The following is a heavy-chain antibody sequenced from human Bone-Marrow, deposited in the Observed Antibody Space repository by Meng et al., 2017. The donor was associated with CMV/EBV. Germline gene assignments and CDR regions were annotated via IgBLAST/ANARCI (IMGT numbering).Heavy chain of an antibody. Sequence: ASVKVSCKASGYTFTSYGISWVRQAPGQGLEWMGWISAYNGNTNYAQKLQGRVTMTTDTSTSTAYMELRSLRSDDTAVYYCATYGRITTVTKKKEYFQHWGQGTLVTVSS. CDR1: GYTFTSYG. J-gene: IGHJ1*01. CDR3: ATYGRITTVTKKKEYFQH. V-gene: IGHV1-18*01. D-gene: IGHD4-17*01. CDR2: ISAYNGNT.